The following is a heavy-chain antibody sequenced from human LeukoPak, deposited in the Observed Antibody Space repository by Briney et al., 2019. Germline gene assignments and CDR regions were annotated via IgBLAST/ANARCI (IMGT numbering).Heavy chain of an antibody. CDR1: GFTFSSYD. CDR3: AKDQGIAAAQGLDY. Sequence: GGSLRLSCAASGFTFSSYDMNWVRQAPGKGLEWVSYISPSSTRIDYAASVRGRFTISRDNSKNTLYLQMNSLRAEDTAVYYCAKDQGIAAAQGLDYWGQGTLVTVSS. J-gene: IGHJ4*02. D-gene: IGHD6-13*01. V-gene: IGHV3-48*01. CDR2: ISPSSTRI.